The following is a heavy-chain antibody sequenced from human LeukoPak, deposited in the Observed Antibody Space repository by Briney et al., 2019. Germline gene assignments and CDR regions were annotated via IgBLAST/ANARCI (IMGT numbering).Heavy chain of an antibody. D-gene: IGHD3-3*01. CDR1: GYTFTGYY. CDR2: INPNSGGT. CDR3: ARDRDDSWSGYLDY. J-gene: IGHJ4*02. Sequence: ASVKVSCKASGYTFTGYYMHWVRQAPGQGLEWMGWINPNSGGTNYAQKFHGRVTMTRDTSISTAYMELSRLRSDDTAVYYCARDRDDSWSGYLDYWGQGTLVTVSS. V-gene: IGHV1-2*02.